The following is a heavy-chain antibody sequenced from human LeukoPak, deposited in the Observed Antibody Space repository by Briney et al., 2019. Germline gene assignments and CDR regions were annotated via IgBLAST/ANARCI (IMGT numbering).Heavy chain of an antibody. Sequence: ASVKVSCKASGYTFTSYYMHWVRQAPGQGLEWMGIINPSADSTTYAQKFQARVTFTRDTPTSTVYMELSSLRSEDTAVYYCAREWVGAVRYWDYWGQGTLVTVSS. CDR3: AREWVGAVRYWDY. CDR2: INPSADST. D-gene: IGHD1-26*01. V-gene: IGHV1-46*01. J-gene: IGHJ4*02. CDR1: GYTFTSYY.